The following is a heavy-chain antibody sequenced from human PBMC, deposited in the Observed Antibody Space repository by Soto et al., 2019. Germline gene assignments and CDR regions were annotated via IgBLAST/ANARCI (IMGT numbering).Heavy chain of an antibody. D-gene: IGHD1-26*01. CDR1: GFTFNTYG. CDR3: ARDLGQGNGPFDY. CDR2: IWHDGGKK. V-gene: IGHV3-33*01. Sequence: QVQLVESGGGVVQPGRSLRLSCAASGFTFNTYGMHWVRQAPGKGLEWVTVIWHDGGKKYYADSAKGRFTISRDNSKNTLFLKMNSLRAEDTAVYYWARDLGQGNGPFDYWGQGTLVTVSS. J-gene: IGHJ4*02.